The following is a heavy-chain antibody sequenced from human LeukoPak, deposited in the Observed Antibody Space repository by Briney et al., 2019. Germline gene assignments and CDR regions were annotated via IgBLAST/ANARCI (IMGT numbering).Heavy chain of an antibody. Sequence: SETLSLTCTVSSASVSSYYWSWVRQPPGGGLEWIGYISKSGSPSYNPSFKSRVTFSADTSKNHLSLKLNSVTPADTAVYFCARGGAGPLRDWGQGTLVTVSS. D-gene: IGHD3-16*01. CDR1: SASVSSYY. CDR3: ARGGAGPLRD. CDR2: ISKSGSP. V-gene: IGHV4-59*02. J-gene: IGHJ4*02.